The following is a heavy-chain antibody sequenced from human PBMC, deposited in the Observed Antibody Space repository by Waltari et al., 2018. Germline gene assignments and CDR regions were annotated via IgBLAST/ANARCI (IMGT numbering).Heavy chain of an antibody. CDR3: AKAGITLVRDYFDY. V-gene: IGHV3-30*18. CDR2: ISYDGSHK. Sequence: QVHLVESGGGVVQPGGSLRLSFEVSGFSISNVAMHWVRQVPGKGLEWVALISYDGSHKFYAESVGGRFTISRDNSKNTVYLQMNDLRAEDTAVFYCAKAGITLVRDYFDYWGLGTLVTVSS. J-gene: IGHJ4*02. CDR1: GFSISNVA. D-gene: IGHD3-10*01.